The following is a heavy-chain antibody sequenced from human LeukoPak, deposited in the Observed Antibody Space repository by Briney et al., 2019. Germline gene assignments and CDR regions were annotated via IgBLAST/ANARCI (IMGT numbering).Heavy chain of an antibody. CDR2: ISSSGSTI. CDR1: GFTFGDYA. V-gene: IGHV3-11*01. J-gene: IGHJ4*02. D-gene: IGHD3-10*01. Sequence: GGSLRLSCTASGFTFGDYAMSWFRQAPGKGLEWVSYISSSGSTIYYADSVKGRFTISRDNAKNSLYLQMNSLRAEDTAVYYCARGTMVRGVPNFDYWGQGTLVTVSS. CDR3: ARGTMVRGVPNFDY.